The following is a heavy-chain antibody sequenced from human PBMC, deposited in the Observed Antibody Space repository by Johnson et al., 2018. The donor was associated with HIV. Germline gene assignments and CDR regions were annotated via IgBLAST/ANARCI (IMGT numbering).Heavy chain of an antibody. Sequence: QVLLVESGGGVVQPGRSLRLSCAASGFTFSRYAMHWVRQAPGKGLEWVAVISYDGSNKYYADSVKGRFTISRDNSKNTLYLQMNSLRAEDTAVYYCARTQVVYAHFDIWGQGTMVTVSS. CDR1: GFTFSRYA. CDR2: ISYDGSNK. J-gene: IGHJ3*02. D-gene: IGHD2-8*02. V-gene: IGHV3-30*04. CDR3: ARTQVVYAHFDI.